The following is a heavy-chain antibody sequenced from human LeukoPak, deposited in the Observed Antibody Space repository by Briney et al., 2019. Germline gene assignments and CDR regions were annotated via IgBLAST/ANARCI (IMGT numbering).Heavy chain of an antibody. V-gene: IGHV1-69*13. CDR1: GYTFTSYA. J-gene: IGHJ4*02. CDR3: ARETRYYDSSGYYGALDY. CDR2: IIPILGTA. D-gene: IGHD3-22*01. Sequence: GASVKVSCKASGYTFTSYAISWVRQAPGQGLEWMGGIIPILGTANYAQKFQGRVTITADESTSTAYMELSSLRSEDTAVYYCARETRYYDSSGYYGALDYWGQGTLVTVSS.